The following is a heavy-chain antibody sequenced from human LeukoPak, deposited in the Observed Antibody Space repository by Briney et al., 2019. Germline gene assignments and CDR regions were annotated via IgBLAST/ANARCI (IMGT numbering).Heavy chain of an antibody. V-gene: IGHV4-39*07. CDR3: ARYSGYDAGIDAFDI. D-gene: IGHD5-12*01. CDR2: IYYSGST. CDR1: GGSISSSSYY. Sequence: SETLSLTCTVSGGSISSSSYYWGWIRQPPGKGLEWIGSIYYSGSTYYNPSLKSRVTISVDTSKNQFSLQPNSVTPEDTAVYYCARYSGYDAGIDAFDIWGQGTMVTVSS. J-gene: IGHJ3*02.